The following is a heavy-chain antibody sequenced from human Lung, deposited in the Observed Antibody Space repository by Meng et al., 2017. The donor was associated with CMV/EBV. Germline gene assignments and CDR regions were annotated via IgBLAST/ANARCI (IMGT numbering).Heavy chain of an antibody. CDR3: ARTPVRFCNTHMCYAFDY. CDR1: SDSITNYF. D-gene: IGHD2-2*01. CDR2: LYPDGST. J-gene: IGHJ4*02. Sequence: QGHLQGLGPRLVKPAETLSVTCIVSSDSITNYFWSWVRQPAGKGLEWIGRLYPDGSTDYNPSLSSRLTLSLDTSKIRFSLKLRSVTAADTAIYYCARTPVRFCNTHMCYAFDYWGQGALVTVSS. V-gene: IGHV4-4*07.